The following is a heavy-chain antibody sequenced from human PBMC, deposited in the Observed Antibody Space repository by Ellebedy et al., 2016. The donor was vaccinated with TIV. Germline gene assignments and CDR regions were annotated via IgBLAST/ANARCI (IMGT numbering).Heavy chain of an antibody. Sequence: MPSETLSLTCTVSGGSMDSTSYYWGWIRQSPGKGLEWIGSIHYSGNTYNSPSLESRVTVFVDTSRKQFSLKLREVTAADTAVYYCARQVQLERLSIEGWFDPWGQGTLVTVSS. V-gene: IGHV4-39*01. D-gene: IGHD1-1*01. CDR1: GGSMDSTSYY. CDR2: IHYSGNT. CDR3: ARQVQLERLSIEGWFDP. J-gene: IGHJ5*02.